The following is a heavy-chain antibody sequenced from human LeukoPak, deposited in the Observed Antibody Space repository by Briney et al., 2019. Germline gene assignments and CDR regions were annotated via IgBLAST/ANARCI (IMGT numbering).Heavy chain of an antibody. Sequence: PSETQSLTCTVSGGSVSSNTYYWSWIRQPPGKGLEWIGYIYYSGSTNYNPSLKSRVTISVDTSKNQFSLKLSSVTAADTAVYYCARSSRYYDSSGHGFDYWGQGTLVTVSS. D-gene: IGHD3-22*01. CDR2: IYYSGST. J-gene: IGHJ4*02. CDR1: GGSVSSNTYY. V-gene: IGHV4-61*01. CDR3: ARSSRYYDSSGHGFDY.